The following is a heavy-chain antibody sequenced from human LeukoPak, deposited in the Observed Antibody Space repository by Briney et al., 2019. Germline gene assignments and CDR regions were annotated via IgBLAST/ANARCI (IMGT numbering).Heavy chain of an antibody. D-gene: IGHD5-24*01. CDR1: GFTFDGYA. Sequence: GGSLRLSCAASGFTFDGYAMHWVRQAPGKGLEWVSLISWDGGSTYYADSVKGRFTISRDNSKNSLYLQMNSLRAEDTALYYCAKDRRDGYNQEISFDYWGQGTLVTVSS. CDR3: AKDRRDGYNQEISFDY. CDR2: ISWDGGST. J-gene: IGHJ4*02. V-gene: IGHV3-43D*03.